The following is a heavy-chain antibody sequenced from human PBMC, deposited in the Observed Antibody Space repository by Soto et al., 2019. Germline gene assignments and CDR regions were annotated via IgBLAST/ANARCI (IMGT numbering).Heavy chain of an antibody. CDR3: ALARYYDTGHGMDV. Sequence: SLKVSCKAAGGTFSSYAISWVRQAPGQGLEWMGGIIPIFGTANYAQKFQGRVTITADKSTSTAYMELSSLRSEDTAVYYCALARYYDTGHGMDVWGQGTTVTVSS. V-gene: IGHV1-69*06. J-gene: IGHJ6*02. CDR1: GGTFSSYA. CDR2: IIPIFGTA. D-gene: IGHD3-22*01.